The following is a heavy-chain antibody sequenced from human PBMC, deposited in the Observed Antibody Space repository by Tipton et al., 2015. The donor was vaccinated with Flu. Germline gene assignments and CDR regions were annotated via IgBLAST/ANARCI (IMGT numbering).Heavy chain of an antibody. Sequence: TLSLTCTVSGYPICSGYNWGWIRQPPGKGLEWIGNIFHSGNTYYNPSLKSRVTISVDKSKNQFSLNLSSVTAADTAVYYCARGSGSGTYLIFDFWGQGTLATVSS. J-gene: IGHJ4*02. CDR1: GYPICSGYN. CDR3: ARGSGSGTYLIFDF. D-gene: IGHD3-10*01. V-gene: IGHV4-38-2*02. CDR2: IFHSGNT.